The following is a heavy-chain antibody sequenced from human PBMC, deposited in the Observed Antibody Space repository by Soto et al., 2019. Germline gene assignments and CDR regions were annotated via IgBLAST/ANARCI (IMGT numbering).Heavy chain of an antibody. CDR1: GGSFIGSY. V-gene: IGHV4-34*01. CDR3: ARVVVAATTNKTSRIIYFDY. CDR2: INHSRST. Sequence: SDTLSLTCAVYGGSFIGSYWRWIRQAAWTGLEWNGEINHSRSTNYNPSNKRRETISIDTSKIQFSLKLSSVTAADTAVYYCARVVVAATTNKTSRIIYFDYWGQGTLVTVSS. D-gene: IGHD2-15*01. J-gene: IGHJ4*02.